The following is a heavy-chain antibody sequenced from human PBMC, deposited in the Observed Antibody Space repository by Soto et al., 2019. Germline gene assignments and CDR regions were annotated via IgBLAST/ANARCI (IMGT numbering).Heavy chain of an antibody. CDR1: GFTFSSYG. J-gene: IGHJ4*02. CDR2: ISYDGSNK. CDR3: AKSSPWFGELSPFDY. Sequence: GGSLRLSCAASGFTFSSYGMHWVRQAPGKGLEWVAVISYDGSNKYYADSVKGRFTISRDNSKNTLYLQMNSLRAEDTAVYYCAKSSPWFGELSPFDYWGQGTLVTVSS. V-gene: IGHV3-30*18. D-gene: IGHD3-10*01.